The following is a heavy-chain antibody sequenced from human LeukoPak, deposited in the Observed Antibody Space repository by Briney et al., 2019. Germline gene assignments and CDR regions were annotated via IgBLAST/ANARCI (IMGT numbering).Heavy chain of an antibody. J-gene: IGHJ4*02. V-gene: IGHV4-39*01. Sequence: PSETLSLTCTVSGGSISSSSYYWGWIRQPPGKGLEWIGSIYNSGSTYYNPSLKSRVTIYVDTSKNQFSLKLSSVTAADTAVYYCARQWWSSWYYFDYWGQGTLVTVSS. CDR3: ARQWWSSWYYFDY. D-gene: IGHD6-13*01. CDR2: IYNSGST. CDR1: GGSISSSSYY.